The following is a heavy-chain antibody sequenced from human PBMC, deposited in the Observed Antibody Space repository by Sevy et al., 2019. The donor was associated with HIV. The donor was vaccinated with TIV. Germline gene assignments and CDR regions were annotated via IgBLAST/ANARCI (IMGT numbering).Heavy chain of an antibody. CDR1: GFTFSSYE. CDR3: ARVGIAVAGTYYYYYYGMDV. CDR2: ISSSGSTI. D-gene: IGHD6-19*01. Sequence: GGSLRLSCAASGFTFSSYEMNWVRQAPGKGLEWVSYISSSGSTIYYADSVKGRFTVSRDNAKNSLYLQMNSLRADDTAVYYCARVGIAVAGTYYYYYYGMDVWGQGTTVTVSS. V-gene: IGHV3-48*03. J-gene: IGHJ6*02.